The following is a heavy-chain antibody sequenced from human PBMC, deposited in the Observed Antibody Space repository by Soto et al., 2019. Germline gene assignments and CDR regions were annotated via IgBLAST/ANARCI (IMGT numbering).Heavy chain of an antibody. CDR3: ARVHCSGGSCYWGWFDP. Sequence: QVQLVQSGAEVKKPGASVKVSCKASGYTFTSYDINWVRQATGQGLEWMGWMNPNSGNTGYAQKFQCRVTMTRNTSISTAYMDLSSLRSEDTAVYYCARVHCSGGSCYWGWFDPWGQGTLVTVSS. D-gene: IGHD2-15*01. CDR1: GYTFTSYD. J-gene: IGHJ5*02. V-gene: IGHV1-8*01. CDR2: MNPNSGNT.